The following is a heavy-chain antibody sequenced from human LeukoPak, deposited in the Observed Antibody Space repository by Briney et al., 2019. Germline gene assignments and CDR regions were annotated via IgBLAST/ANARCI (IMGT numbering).Heavy chain of an antibody. V-gene: IGHV3-64*01. Sequence: HPGGSLRLSCAASGFTFSSYAMHWVRQAPGKGLEYVSAISSNGGSTYYANSVKGRFTISRDNSKNTLYLQMGSLRAEDMAVYYCARMGVNWGYDYWGQGTLVTVSS. J-gene: IGHJ4*02. CDR1: GFTFSSYA. D-gene: IGHD7-27*01. CDR2: ISSNGGST. CDR3: ARMGVNWGYDY.